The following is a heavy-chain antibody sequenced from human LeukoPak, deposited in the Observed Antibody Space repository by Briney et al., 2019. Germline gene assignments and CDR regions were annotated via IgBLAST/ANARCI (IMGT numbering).Heavy chain of an antibody. Sequence: SETLSLTCAVYGGSFNGYSWNWIRQPPEKGLEWIGQINHSGSTNYNPSLKSRVTISVDTSKNQFSLKVNSVTAADTAVYYCARRAEDGTGYYLFDYWGQGTLVAVSS. CDR1: GGSFNGYS. D-gene: IGHD3-22*01. J-gene: IGHJ4*02. CDR3: ARRAEDGTGYYLFDY. V-gene: IGHV4-34*01. CDR2: INHSGST.